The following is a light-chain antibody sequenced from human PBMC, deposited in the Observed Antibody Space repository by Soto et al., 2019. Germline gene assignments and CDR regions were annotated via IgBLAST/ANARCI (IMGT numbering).Light chain of an antibody. J-gene: IGLJ3*02. CDR1: SSDVGGYNY. Sequence: QSALTQPASVSGSPGQSITISCTGTSSDVGGYNYVSWYQQHPGKAPKLMIYEVSNRPSGVSNRFSGSKSGNTASLTISGLADEDEADYYCSSYTSSSTRVFGGGTKLTVL. CDR3: SSYTSSSTRV. CDR2: EVS. V-gene: IGLV2-14*01.